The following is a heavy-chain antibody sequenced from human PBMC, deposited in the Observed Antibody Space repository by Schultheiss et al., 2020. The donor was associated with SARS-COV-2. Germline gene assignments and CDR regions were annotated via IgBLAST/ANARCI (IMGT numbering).Heavy chain of an antibody. D-gene: IGHD3-10*01. CDR3: ARGLRGSSPNNWFDP. CDR2: INHSGST. V-gene: IGHV4-34*01. J-gene: IGHJ5*02. Sequence: SETLSLTCAVYGGSFSGYYWSWIRQAPGKGLEWIGEINHSGSTNYNPSLKSRVTISVDTSKNQFSLKLSSVTAADTAVYYCARGLRGSSPNNWFDPWGQGTLVTVSS. CDR1: GGSFSGYY.